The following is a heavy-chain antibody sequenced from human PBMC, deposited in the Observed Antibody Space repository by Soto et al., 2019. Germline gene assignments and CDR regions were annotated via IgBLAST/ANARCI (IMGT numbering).Heavy chain of an antibody. J-gene: IGHJ4*02. CDR2: IYNGGST. D-gene: IGHD7-27*01. V-gene: IGHV4-30-4*01. CDR3: TRGLSGDKVDY. Sequence: QVLLQESGPGLVKPSQTLSLTCTVPGGSISSAYYCWSWVRQSPDKGLEWIGHIYNGGSTDSNPSVKSQVTKSVEPSKNQVSLELSSLSAEDTAVYYCTRGLSGDKVDYWGQGSLVTVSS. CDR1: GGSISSAYYC.